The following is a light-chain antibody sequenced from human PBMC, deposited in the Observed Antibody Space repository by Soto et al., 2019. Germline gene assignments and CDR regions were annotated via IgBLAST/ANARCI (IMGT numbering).Light chain of an antibody. CDR2: EVN. V-gene: IGLV2-14*01. J-gene: IGLJ1*01. Sequence: QSALTQPASVSASPGQSITISCTGTSSDVGGYNYVSWYQQHPGKAPKLIIYEVNTRPSGVFNLFSGSKSGNTASLSISGLQPEDGADYYCTSYTSRNTYFFGSGTKLTVL. CDR3: TSYTSRNTYF. CDR1: SSDVGGYNY.